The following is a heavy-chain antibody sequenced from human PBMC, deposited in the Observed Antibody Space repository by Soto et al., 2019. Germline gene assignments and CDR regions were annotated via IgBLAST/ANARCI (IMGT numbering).Heavy chain of an antibody. J-gene: IGHJ4*02. V-gene: IGHV3-15*01. Sequence: GGSLRLSCAASGFTFSNAWMSWVRQAPGKGLEWVGRIKSKTDGGTTDYAAPVKGRFTISRDDSKNTLYLQMNSLKTEDTAVYYCTTGDDYYGSGSYYKAYYFDYWGQGTLVTVSS. CDR2: IKSKTDGGTT. CDR3: TTGDDYYGSGSYYKAYYFDY. CDR1: GFTFSNAW. D-gene: IGHD3-10*01.